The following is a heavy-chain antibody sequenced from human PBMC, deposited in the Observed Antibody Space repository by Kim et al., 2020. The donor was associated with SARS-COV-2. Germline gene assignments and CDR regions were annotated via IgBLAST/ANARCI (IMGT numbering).Heavy chain of an antibody. D-gene: IGHD3-10*01. V-gene: IGHV4-34*01. Sequence: SETLSLTCAVYGGSFSGYYWSWIRQPPGKGLEWIGEINHSGSTNYNPSLKSRVTISVDTSKNQFSLKLSSVTAADTAVYYCARITMVRGPVNYWGQGTLVTVSS. J-gene: IGHJ4*02. CDR2: INHSGST. CDR1: GGSFSGYY. CDR3: ARITMVRGPVNY.